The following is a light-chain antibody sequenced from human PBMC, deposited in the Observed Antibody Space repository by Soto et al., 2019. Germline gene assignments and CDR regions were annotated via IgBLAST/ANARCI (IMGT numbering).Light chain of an antibody. Sequence: QPALTQPPSVSGAPGQRVTISCTGSSSNIGAGYDVHWYQQLPGTAPKLLIYGNSNRPSGVPDRFSGSKSGTSASLAITGLQAEDEADYYCQSSDSSLNVFGTGTKVTVL. CDR2: GNS. V-gene: IGLV1-40*01. CDR1: SSNIGAGYD. J-gene: IGLJ1*01. CDR3: QSSDSSLNV.